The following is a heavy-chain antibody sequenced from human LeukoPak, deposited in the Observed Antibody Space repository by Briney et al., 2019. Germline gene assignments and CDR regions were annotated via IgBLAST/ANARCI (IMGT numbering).Heavy chain of an antibody. J-gene: IGHJ4*02. CDR3: AKAPYYGDYSPFDY. Sequence: GGSLRLSCAASGFTFSSYAMNWVRQTPGKGLEWVSTISSSGASTYYADSVKGRFTISRDNSKNTLYLQMNSLRAEDTAVYYCAKAPYYGDYSPFDYWGQGTLVTVSS. CDR2: ISSSGAST. V-gene: IGHV3-23*01. D-gene: IGHD4-17*01. CDR1: GFTFSSYA.